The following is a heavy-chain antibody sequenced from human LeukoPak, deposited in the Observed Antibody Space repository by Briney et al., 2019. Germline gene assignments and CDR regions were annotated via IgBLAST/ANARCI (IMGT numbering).Heavy chain of an antibody. CDR2: IYHSGST. CDR1: GGSISSGGYS. J-gene: IGHJ6*02. CDR3: ARDGPIGQYYYGMDV. Sequence: SETLSLTCAVSGGSISSGGYSWSWIRQPPGKGLEWIGYIYHSGSTYYNPSLKSRVTISVDRSKNQFSLKLSSVTAADTAVYYCARDGPIGQYYYGMDVWGQGTTVTVSS. V-gene: IGHV4-30-2*01.